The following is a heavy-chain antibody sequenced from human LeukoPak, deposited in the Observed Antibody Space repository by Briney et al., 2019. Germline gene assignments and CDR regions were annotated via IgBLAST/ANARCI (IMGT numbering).Heavy chain of an antibody. CDR1: GYTFTAYY. V-gene: IGHV1-2*02. Sequence: GASVKVSCKASGYTFTAYYIHWVRQAPGQGLEWMGWINPNSGGTNYAQKFQGRVTMTRDTSISTAYMELSRLRSDDTAVYHCARAGGGLDYWGQGTLVTVSS. J-gene: IGHJ4*02. D-gene: IGHD3-16*01. CDR2: INPNSGGT. CDR3: ARAGGGLDY.